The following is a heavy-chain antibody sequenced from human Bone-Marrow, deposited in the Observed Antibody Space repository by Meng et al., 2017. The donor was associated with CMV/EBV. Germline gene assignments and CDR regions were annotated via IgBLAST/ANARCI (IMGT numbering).Heavy chain of an antibody. CDR1: GFTFSTYM. Sequence: GGSLRLSCSASGFTFSTYMMNWVRQAPGKGLEWVAFIWHDGGEKYYADSVKGRFTISRDNSKNTLYLQMNSLRTEDTAVYFCANSFRGGSASFTDAFDVWGQGTMVTVSS. D-gene: IGHD2-15*01. J-gene: IGHJ3*01. CDR3: ANSFRGGSASFTDAFDV. V-gene: IGHV3-30*02. CDR2: IWHDGGEK.